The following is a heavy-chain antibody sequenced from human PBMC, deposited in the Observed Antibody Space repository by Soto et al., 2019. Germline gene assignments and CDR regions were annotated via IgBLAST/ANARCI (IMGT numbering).Heavy chain of an antibody. Sequence: GGSLRLSCETSGFSFSVYGMHWVRQAPGKGLEWVAVIWYDASKQFYAASVEGRFTISRDNSKAILYLQMNSLRAEDTAVYYCAAWAEGATEVHWGQGSLVTVSS. CDR2: IWYDASKQ. V-gene: IGHV3-33*01. J-gene: IGHJ1*01. CDR3: AAWAEGATEVH. D-gene: IGHD2-15*01. CDR1: GFSFSVYG.